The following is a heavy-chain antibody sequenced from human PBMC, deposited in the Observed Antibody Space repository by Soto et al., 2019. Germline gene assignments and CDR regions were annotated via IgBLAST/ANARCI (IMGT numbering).Heavy chain of an antibody. V-gene: IGHV4-59*01. CDR2: IYYSGST. CDR1: GGSISSYY. Sequence: SETLSLTSTVSGGSISSYYWSWIRQPPGKGLEWIGYIYYSGSTNYNPSLKSRVTISVDTSKNQFSLKLSSVTAADTAVYYCASGGFGELFDAFDIWGQGTMVTVSS. J-gene: IGHJ3*02. CDR3: ASGGFGELFDAFDI. D-gene: IGHD3-10*01.